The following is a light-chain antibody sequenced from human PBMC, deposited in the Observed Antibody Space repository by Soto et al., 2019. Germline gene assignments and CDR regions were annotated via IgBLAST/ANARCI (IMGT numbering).Light chain of an antibody. CDR2: EVS. Sequence: QSALTQPGSVSGSPGQSITISCTGTTSDVGLYNYVSWYQQHPGKAPKLMISEVSNRPSGVSNRFSGSKSGNTASLTISGLQAEDEADYYCSSYTSSDTLVFGAGTKLTVL. J-gene: IGLJ2*01. V-gene: IGLV2-14*01. CDR3: SSYTSSDTLV. CDR1: TSDVGLYNY.